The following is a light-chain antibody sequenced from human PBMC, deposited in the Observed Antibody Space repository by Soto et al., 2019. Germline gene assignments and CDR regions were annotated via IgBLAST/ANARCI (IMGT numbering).Light chain of an antibody. Sequence: VLTQSPCTLSLSPGERAPLSCMASQSVRNSLLAWYQQKPGQPPRLLIYDASTRATATPERFSGSGSGTDFTLTISRLEPEDFAVYYCHQYDTIVQTFGQGTKVDIK. CDR3: HQYDTIVQT. CDR1: QSVRNSL. CDR2: DAS. J-gene: IGKJ1*01. V-gene: IGKV3-20*01.